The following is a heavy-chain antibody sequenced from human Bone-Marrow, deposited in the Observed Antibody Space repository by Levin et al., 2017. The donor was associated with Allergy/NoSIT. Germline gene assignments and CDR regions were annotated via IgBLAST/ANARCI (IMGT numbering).Heavy chain of an antibody. CDR2: IHHSGST. D-gene: IGHD6-19*01. Sequence: SETLSLTCTVSGGSISSYYWSWIRQPPGKGLEWIGYIHHSGSTNYNPSLESPVTISVDTSTNQLTLKLSSVTAADTAVYYCARYMKVASTDWYVDLWGRGTLVAVAS. V-gene: IGHV4-59*01. CDR3: ARYMKVASTDWYVDL. J-gene: IGHJ2*01. CDR1: GGSISSYY.